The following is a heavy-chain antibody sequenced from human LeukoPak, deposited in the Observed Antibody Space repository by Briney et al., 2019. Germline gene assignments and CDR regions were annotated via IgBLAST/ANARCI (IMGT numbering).Heavy chain of an antibody. J-gene: IGHJ5*02. CDR2: VHPNSGNT. Sequence: ASVKVSCKASGYTFTGYYMHWVRRAAGQGPEWMGWVHPNSGNTAYAQKFQGRGTMTRDTSISTAYMELSGLRSGDTAVYFCARGPRNDPWGQGTLVTVSS. CDR3: ARGPRNDP. V-gene: IGHV1-8*02. D-gene: IGHD1-14*01. CDR1: GYTFTGYY.